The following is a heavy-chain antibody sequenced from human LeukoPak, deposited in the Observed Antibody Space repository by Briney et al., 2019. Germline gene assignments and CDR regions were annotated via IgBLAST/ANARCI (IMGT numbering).Heavy chain of an antibody. CDR3: ARGSSEVLLWFGESPN. J-gene: IGHJ3*01. V-gene: IGHV3-48*01. CDR1: GFAFSTYS. Sequence: PGGSLRLSRAASGFAFSTYSMSWVRQAPGKGLEWVSHISSGSDTIYYADSVKGRFTISRDNAKNSLYLQMNRLRADDTAVYYCARGSSEVLLWFGESPNWGQGTMVTVSS. CDR2: ISSGSDTI. D-gene: IGHD3-10*01.